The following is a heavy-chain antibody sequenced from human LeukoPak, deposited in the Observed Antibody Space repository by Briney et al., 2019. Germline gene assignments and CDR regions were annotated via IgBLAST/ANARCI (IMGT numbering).Heavy chain of an antibody. J-gene: IGHJ5*02. V-gene: IGHV4-30-2*01. D-gene: IGHD4-17*01. Sequence: RPSETLSLTCTVSGGSISSGGYSWSWIRQPPGKGLEWIGYIYHSGGTYYNPSLKSRVTISVDRSKNQFSLKLSSVTAADTAVYYCARAPKVTTSSGWFDPWGQGTLVTVSS. CDR1: GGSISSGGYS. CDR3: ARAPKVTTSSGWFDP. CDR2: IYHSGGT.